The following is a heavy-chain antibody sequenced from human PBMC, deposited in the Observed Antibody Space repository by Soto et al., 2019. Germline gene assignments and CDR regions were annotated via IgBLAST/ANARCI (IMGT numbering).Heavy chain of an antibody. V-gene: IGHV4-61*01. D-gene: IGHD3-3*01. CDR1: GGSVSSCSYY. J-gene: IGHJ5*02. CDR2: IYYSGST. Sequence: PSKTLSLTCTVSGGSVSSCSYYWSWIRQPPGKGLEWIGYIYYSGSTNYNPSLKSRVTISVDTSKNQFSLKLSSVTAADTAVYYCARDRLNYDFWGAARFEPSGQVTMVIVS. CDR3: ARDRLNYDFWGAARFEP.